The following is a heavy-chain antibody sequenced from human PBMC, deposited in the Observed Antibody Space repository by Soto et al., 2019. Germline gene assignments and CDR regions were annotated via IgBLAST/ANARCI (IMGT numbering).Heavy chain of an antibody. CDR1: GGTFSSYA. Sequence: QVQLVQSGAEVKKPGSSVKVSCKASGGTFSSYAISWVRQAPGQGLEWMGGIIPIFGTANYAQKFQGRVTITADESTSTAYMELSSLRSEDTAVYYCARLVYCTKSPYYYYGMDVWGQGTTVTVSS. D-gene: IGHD2-8*01. CDR2: IIPIFGTA. J-gene: IGHJ6*02. CDR3: ARLVYCTKSPYYYYGMDV. V-gene: IGHV1-69*01.